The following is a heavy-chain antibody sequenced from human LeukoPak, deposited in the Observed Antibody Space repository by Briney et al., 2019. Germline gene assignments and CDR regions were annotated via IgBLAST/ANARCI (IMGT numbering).Heavy chain of an antibody. Sequence: GESLKISCKGSGYXFTSYWISWVRQMPGKGLEWMGRIDPSDSYTNYSPSFQGHVTISADKSIITAYLQWSSLKASDTAMYYCARSRGSGWYDYWGQGTLVAVSS. CDR2: IDPSDSYT. V-gene: IGHV5-10-1*01. J-gene: IGHJ4*02. D-gene: IGHD6-19*01. CDR3: ARSRGSGWYDY. CDR1: GYXFTSYW.